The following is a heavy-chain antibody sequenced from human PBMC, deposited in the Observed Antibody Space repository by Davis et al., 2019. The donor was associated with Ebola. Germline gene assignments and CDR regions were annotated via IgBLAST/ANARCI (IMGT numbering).Heavy chain of an antibody. CDR3: ARRRGLGPADGIDYYGMDV. D-gene: IGHD3-16*01. J-gene: IGHJ6*02. CDR2: IYAGDSDT. Sequence: GESLKISCKGSGYSFSTYWIAWVRQTPAKGLEWMGIIYAGDSDTRYSPSFEGQVTISVDRSISTAYLQWGSLKASDIAMYYCARRRGLGPADGIDYYGMDVWGQGTTVTVSS. V-gene: IGHV5-51*01. CDR1: GYSFSTYW.